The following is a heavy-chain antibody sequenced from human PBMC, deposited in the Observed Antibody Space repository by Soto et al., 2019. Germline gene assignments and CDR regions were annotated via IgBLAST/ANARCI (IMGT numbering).Heavy chain of an antibody. Sequence: QVQLVQSGAEEKKPGASVKVSCQASGYTFTAYAIHWVRQAPGQRLEWMGWINAGNGNTRYLQKFQTRITITRDTFASTAYMELSSLTFADTAVYYCARSAISPFGGLIGPFDYWGQGNLVAVSS. J-gene: IGHJ4*02. D-gene: IGHD3-16*02. CDR3: ARSAISPFGGLIGPFDY. CDR1: GYTFTAYA. V-gene: IGHV1-3*05. CDR2: INAGNGNT.